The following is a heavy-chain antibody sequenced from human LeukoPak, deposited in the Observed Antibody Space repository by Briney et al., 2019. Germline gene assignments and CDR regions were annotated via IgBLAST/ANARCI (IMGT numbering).Heavy chain of an antibody. CDR3: TRGDAFSGDH. Sequence: QTGGSLRLSCVASGFTFGNFWMSWVRHSPGRGLEWVSNIHPEGDEKYHVESVMGRFTISRDNAESSLFLQINGLRAEDTAVYYSTRGDAFSGDHWGQGTLVTVSS. J-gene: IGHJ4*02. CDR1: GFTFGNFW. V-gene: IGHV3-7*04. CDR2: IHPEGDEK.